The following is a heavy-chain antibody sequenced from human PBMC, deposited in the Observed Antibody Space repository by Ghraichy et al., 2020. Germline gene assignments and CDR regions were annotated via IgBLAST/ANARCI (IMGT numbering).Heavy chain of an antibody. J-gene: IGHJ4*02. CDR3: ARHYDILTGYYGDHDY. D-gene: IGHD3-9*01. CDR1: GGSFSGYY. CDR2: INHSGST. V-gene: IGHV4-34*01. Sequence: SETLSLTCAVYGGSFSGYYWSWIRQPPGKGLEWIGEINHSGSTNYNPSLKSRVTISVDTSKNQFSLKLSSVTAADTAVYYCARHYDILTGYYGDHDYWGQGTLVTVSS.